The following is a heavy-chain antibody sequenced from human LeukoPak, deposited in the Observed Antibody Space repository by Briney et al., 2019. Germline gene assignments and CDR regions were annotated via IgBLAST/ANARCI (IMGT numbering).Heavy chain of an antibody. V-gene: IGHV4-59*08. CDR3: ARRGGYSSSWFSFDY. D-gene: IGHD6-13*01. CDR1: GGSINSYY. CDR2: IYYSGST. J-gene: IGHJ4*02. Sequence: KTSETLSLTCTVSGGSINSYYWSWIRQPPGKGLEWIGYIYYSGSTNYNPSLKSRVTISVDTSKNQFSLKLSSVTAADTAVYYCARRGGYSSSWFSFDYWGQGTLVTVSS.